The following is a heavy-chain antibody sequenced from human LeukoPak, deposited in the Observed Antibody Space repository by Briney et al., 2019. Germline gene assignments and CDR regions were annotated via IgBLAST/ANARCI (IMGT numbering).Heavy chain of an antibody. V-gene: IGHV4-34*01. CDR1: GGSFSGYY. J-gene: IGHJ6*03. Sequence: PSETLSLTCAVYGGSFSGYYWRWIRQPPGKGLEWIGEINHSGSTNYNKSLKSRVTISVDTSKNQFSLKLSSVTAADTAVYYCARGRDFGVVITHYYYMDVWGKGTMVTVSS. CDR2: INHSGST. CDR3: ARGRDFGVVITHYYYMDV. D-gene: IGHD3-3*01.